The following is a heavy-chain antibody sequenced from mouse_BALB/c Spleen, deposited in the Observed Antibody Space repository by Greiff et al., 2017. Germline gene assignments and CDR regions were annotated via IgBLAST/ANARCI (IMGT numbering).Heavy chain of an antibody. CDR3: ARGGTLYYFDY. V-gene: IGHV14-1*02. Sequence: EVQLQQSGAELVRPGALVKLSCKASGFNIKDYYMHWVKQRPEQGLEWIGWIDPENGNTIYDPKFQGKASITADTSSNKAYLQLSSLTSEDTAVYYCARGGTLYYFDYWGQGTTLTVSS. J-gene: IGHJ2*01. D-gene: IGHD2-14*01. CDR1: GFNIKDYY. CDR2: IDPENGNT.